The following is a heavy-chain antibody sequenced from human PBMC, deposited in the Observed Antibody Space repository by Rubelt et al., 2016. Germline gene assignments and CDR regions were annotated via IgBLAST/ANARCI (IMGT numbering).Heavy chain of an antibody. CDR3: ARGSNYLDY. CDR2: INHSGST. V-gene: IGHV4-34*01. J-gene: IGHJ4*02. CDR1: GGSFSGYY. D-gene: IGHD6-6*01. Sequence: QVQLQQWGAGLLKPSETLSLTCAVYGGSFSGYYWSWIRQPPGKGLEWIGEINHSGSTNYNPSLKVRVTIPVETSSNQCSLKLSTVNAADTAVYYCARGSNYLDYWGQGTLVTVSS.